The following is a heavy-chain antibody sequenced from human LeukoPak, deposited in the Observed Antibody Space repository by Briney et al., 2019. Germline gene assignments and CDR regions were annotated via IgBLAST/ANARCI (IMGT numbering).Heavy chain of an antibody. CDR2: INWNGGST. CDR1: GFTSDDYG. V-gene: IGHV3-20*04. CDR3: ARVEVYYYDSSGYSVY. J-gene: IGHJ4*02. D-gene: IGHD3-22*01. Sequence: GGSLRLSCAASGFTSDDYGMSWVRQAPGKGLEWVSGINWNGGSTDYADSVKGRFTISRDNAKNSLYLQMNSLRAEDTALYYCARVEVYYYDSSGYSVYWGQGTLVTVSS.